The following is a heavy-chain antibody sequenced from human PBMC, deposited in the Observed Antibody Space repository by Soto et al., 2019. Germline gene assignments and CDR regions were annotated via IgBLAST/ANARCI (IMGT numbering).Heavy chain of an antibody. Sequence: ASVKVSCKASGGTFSSYAISWVRQAPGQGLEWMGGIIPIFGTANYAQKFQGRVTITADESTSTAYMELSSLRSEDTAVYYCASETLYYDFWSGYYTGNWFDPWGQGTLVTVS. CDR2: IIPIFGTA. CDR3: ASETLYYDFWSGYYTGNWFDP. CDR1: GGTFSSYA. J-gene: IGHJ5*02. V-gene: IGHV1-69*13. D-gene: IGHD3-3*01.